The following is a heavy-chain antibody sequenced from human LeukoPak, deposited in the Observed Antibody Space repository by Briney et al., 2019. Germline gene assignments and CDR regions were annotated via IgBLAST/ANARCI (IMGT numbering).Heavy chain of an antibody. CDR3: ARGVVAARFWFDP. J-gene: IGHJ5*02. D-gene: IGHD6-6*01. CDR2: IYYSGST. V-gene: IGHV4-59*01. CDR1: GGSISSYY. Sequence: PSETLSLTRTVSGGSISSYYWSWIRQPPGKGLEWIGYIYYSGSTNYNPSLKSRVTISVDTSKNQFSLKLSSVTAADTAVYYCARGVVAARFWFDPWGQGTLVTVSS.